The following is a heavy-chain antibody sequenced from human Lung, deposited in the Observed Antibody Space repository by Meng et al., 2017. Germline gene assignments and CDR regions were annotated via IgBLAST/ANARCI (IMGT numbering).Heavy chain of an antibody. J-gene: IGHJ4*02. D-gene: IGHD3-10*01. V-gene: IGHV4-34*01. CDR2: INHIGST. CDR1: GGSFSVYY. CDR3: ARRSLLWFGELFRY. Sequence: LQQWCAALLCPSDSLSRTSAVYGGSFSVYYWSWLRPPQGKGLEWIGEINHIGSTNYNPSLKSRVTISGDTSKNQFSLKLSPVTAADTAVYYCARRSLLWFGELFRYWGQGTLVTVSS.